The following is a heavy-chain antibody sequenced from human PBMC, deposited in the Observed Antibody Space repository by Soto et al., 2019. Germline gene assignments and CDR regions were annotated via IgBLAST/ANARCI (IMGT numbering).Heavy chain of an antibody. CDR3: ARAWTAGAGWANWCDL. V-gene: IGHV4-31*03. J-gene: IGHJ5*02. D-gene: IGHD6-13*01. Sequence: QLQLQESGPGLVEPSQTLSLTCTVSGGSISGVGYYWGWIRQHPGKGLEWIGYIHHSGTTFYNPSLKSRLTISVDTSKAQCSLRLSSVTAADTAVYYCARAWTAGAGWANWCDLWGQGTLVTVSS. CDR1: GGSISGVGYY. CDR2: IHHSGTT.